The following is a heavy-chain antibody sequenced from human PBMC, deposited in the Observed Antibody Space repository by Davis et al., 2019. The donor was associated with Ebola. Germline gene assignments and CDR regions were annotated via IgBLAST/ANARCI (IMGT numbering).Heavy chain of an antibody. CDR2: INPHNGNT. V-gene: IGHV1-18*04. D-gene: IGHD1-1*01. CDR3: ARAQFPTTSDH. J-gene: IGHJ4*02. Sequence: ASVQVSCKASGYTFTSYGITWVRQAPGQGLEWMGWINPHNGNTNYAQNVQGRVTMTTDTSTSTAYLEVGILRSDDTAVYYCARAQFPTTSDHWGQGTLVTVSS. CDR1: GYTFTSYG.